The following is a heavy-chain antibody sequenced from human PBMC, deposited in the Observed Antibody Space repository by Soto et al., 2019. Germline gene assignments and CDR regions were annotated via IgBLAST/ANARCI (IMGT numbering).Heavy chain of an antibody. V-gene: IGHV1-18*01. Sequence: QVQLVQSGAEVKEAGASVKVSCKTSGYTYLGYGITWVRRAPGQGFEWVGWSSGYNGDTKYAKKFQARVAMTTDTSTSTAYMELRSLRFDDTAVYYCARDPVAAAIRSLDFWGQGTLVTVSS. CDR1: GYTYLGYG. CDR2: SSGYNGDT. J-gene: IGHJ4*02. D-gene: IGHD6-25*01. CDR3: ARDPVAAAIRSLDF.